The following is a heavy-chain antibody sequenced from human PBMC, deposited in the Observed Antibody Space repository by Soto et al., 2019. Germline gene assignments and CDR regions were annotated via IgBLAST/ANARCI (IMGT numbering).Heavy chain of an antibody. Sequence: SETLSLTCTVSGGSISNYYWNWIRQSPGKGLEWIGYIYSSGSTHYNPSLQNRVTISIDTSKNQVSLEVNSVTAADTVVYYCARDHPHSYGVYYFDYWGQGTPVTVSS. CDR3: ARDHPHSYGVYYFDY. V-gene: IGHV4-59*01. D-gene: IGHD5-18*01. CDR1: GGSISNYY. CDR2: IYSSGST. J-gene: IGHJ4*02.